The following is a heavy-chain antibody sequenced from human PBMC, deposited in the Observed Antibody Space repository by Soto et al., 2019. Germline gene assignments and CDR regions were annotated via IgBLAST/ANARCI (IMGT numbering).Heavy chain of an antibody. D-gene: IGHD6-13*01. CDR1: GFTFSSYA. Sequence: GSLRLSCAAAGFTFSSYAMHWVRQAPGKGLEWVAVISYDGSNKYYADSVKGRFTISRDNSKNTLYLQMNSLRAEDTAVYYCARDMEIAAADGYYYGMDVWGQGPTVTVSS. J-gene: IGHJ6*02. CDR3: ARDMEIAAADGYYYGMDV. CDR2: ISYDGSNK. V-gene: IGHV3-30-3*01.